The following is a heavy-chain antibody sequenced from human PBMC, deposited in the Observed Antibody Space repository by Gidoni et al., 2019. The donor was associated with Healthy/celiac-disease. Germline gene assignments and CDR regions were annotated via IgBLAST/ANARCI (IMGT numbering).Heavy chain of an antibody. D-gene: IGHD3-10*01. CDR3: ARHAELNWMGMVFDY. J-gene: IGHJ4*02. V-gene: IGHV4-59*08. CDR2: IYYSGST. Sequence: QVHLQASGPVLVKPSETLSLTCTVSGGSISSYYWSWIRQPPGKVLEWIGYIYYSGSTNYNPSLKSRVTISVDTSKNQFSLKLSSVTAADTAVYYCARHAELNWMGMVFDYWGQGTLVTVSS. CDR1: GGSISSYY.